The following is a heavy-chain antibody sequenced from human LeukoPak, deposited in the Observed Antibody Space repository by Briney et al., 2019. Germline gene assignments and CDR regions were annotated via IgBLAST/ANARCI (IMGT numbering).Heavy chain of an antibody. CDR3: ARSAVAGTFDY. J-gene: IGHJ4*02. CDR2: ISYDGSNK. Sequence: GGSLRLSCAASGFTFSSYAMHWARQAPGKGLEWVAVISYDGSNKYYADSVKGRFTISRDNSKNTLYLQMNSLRAEDTAVYYCARSAVAGTFDYWGQGTLVTVSS. CDR1: GFTFSSYA. D-gene: IGHD6-19*01. V-gene: IGHV3-30*04.